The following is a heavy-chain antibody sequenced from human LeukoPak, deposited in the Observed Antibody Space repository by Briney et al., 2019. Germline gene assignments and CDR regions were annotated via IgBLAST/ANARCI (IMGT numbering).Heavy chain of an antibody. Sequence: GGSLRLSCAASGFTFSSYAMSWVRQAPGKGLEWVSSITSGSYIYYADSVKGRFTISRDNAENSQYLQMNSLRAEDTAVYYCARGSSGYDTFDIWGQGTMVTVSS. CDR1: GFTFSSYA. CDR3: ARGSSGYDTFDI. CDR2: ITSGSYI. J-gene: IGHJ3*02. V-gene: IGHV3-21*01. D-gene: IGHD3-22*01.